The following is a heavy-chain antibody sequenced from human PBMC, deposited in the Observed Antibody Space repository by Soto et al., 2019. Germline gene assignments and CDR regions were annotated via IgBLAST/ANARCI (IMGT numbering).Heavy chain of an antibody. D-gene: IGHD3-16*01. CDR1: GFTFRNYA. V-gene: IGHV3-23*01. CDR3: AKDAISGDGIWLMDS. Sequence: GGSLRLSCAASGFTFRNYAMTWARQAPGKGLEWVASLLRSGSSAYYADSVRGRFTISSDTSANSLYLQMDNLRAEDPAIYYCAKDAISGDGIWLMDSWGQGTVVTVSS. CDR2: LLRSGSSA. J-gene: IGHJ5*02.